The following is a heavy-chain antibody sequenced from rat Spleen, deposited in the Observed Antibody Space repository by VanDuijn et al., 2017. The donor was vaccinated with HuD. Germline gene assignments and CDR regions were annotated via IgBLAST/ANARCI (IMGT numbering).Heavy chain of an antibody. D-gene: IGHD1-8*01. CDR2: ISYEGTST. V-gene: IGHV5-22*01. CDR1: GFTFSDYY. CDR3: ARRLTTVAPFDY. J-gene: IGHJ2*01. Sequence: EVQLVESGGGLVQPGRSMKLSCAASGFTFSDYYMAWVRQAPKKGLEWVASISYEGTSTYYGDSVKGRFTVSRDNAKSTLYLQMNSLRTEDTATYYCARRLTTVAPFDYWGQGVMVTVSA.